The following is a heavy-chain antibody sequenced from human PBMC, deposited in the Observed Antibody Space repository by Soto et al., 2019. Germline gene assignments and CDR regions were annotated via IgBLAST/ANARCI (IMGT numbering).Heavy chain of an antibody. D-gene: IGHD3-16*01. J-gene: IGHJ5*02. CDR1: GGSISSGDYY. Sequence: TLSLTCTVSGGSISSGDYYWSWIRQPPGKGLEWIGYIYYSGSTYYNPSLKSRVTISVDTSKNQFSLKLSSVTAADTAVYYCARVQIGDWFDPWGQGTLVTVSS. CDR3: ARVQIGDWFDP. CDR2: IYYSGST. V-gene: IGHV4-30-4*01.